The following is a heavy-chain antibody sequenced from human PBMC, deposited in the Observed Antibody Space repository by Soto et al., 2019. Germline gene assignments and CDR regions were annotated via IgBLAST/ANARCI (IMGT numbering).Heavy chain of an antibody. Sequence: GASVKVSCKASGYTFTSYGISWARQAPGQGLEWMGWISSYNGNTNYAQKVQGRVTMTTDTSTSTTYMELRSLRSDDTAVYYCARGPRYCSSTSCFSGVTWFDPWG. J-gene: IGHJ5*02. D-gene: IGHD2-2*01. CDR3: ARGPRYCSSTSCFSGVTWFDP. V-gene: IGHV1-18*04. CDR2: ISSYNGNT. CDR1: GYTFTSYG.